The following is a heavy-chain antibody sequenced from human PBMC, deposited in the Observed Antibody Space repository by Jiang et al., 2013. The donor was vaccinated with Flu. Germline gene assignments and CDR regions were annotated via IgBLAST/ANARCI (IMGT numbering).Heavy chain of an antibody. CDR2: ISGSGGST. CDR1: GFTFSSYA. CDR3: AKAPDQTYYDFWSGYYMYYFDY. Sequence: ASGFTFSSYAMSWVRQAPGKGLEWVSAISGSGGSTYYADSRERAGSPSPETIPKNTLYLQMNSLRAEDTAVYYCAKAPDQTYYDFWSGYYMYYFDYWGQGTLVTVSS. D-gene: IGHD3-3*01. J-gene: IGHJ4*02. V-gene: IGHV3-23*01.